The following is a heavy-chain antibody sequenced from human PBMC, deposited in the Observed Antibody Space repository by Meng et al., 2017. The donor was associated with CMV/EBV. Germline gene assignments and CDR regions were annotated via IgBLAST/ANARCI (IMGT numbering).Heavy chain of an antibody. D-gene: IGHD5-18*01. J-gene: IGHJ4*02. Sequence: VACKTSGYMFINYGITWVRQAHGQGTEWMGWMSAYDGETKYAQKFQGRITMSTDTSTSTAFMELRSLKSDDTALYYCAREGDTADNWGQGTLVTVSS. CDR2: MSAYDGET. CDR3: AREGDTADN. CDR1: GYMFINYG. V-gene: IGHV1-18*01.